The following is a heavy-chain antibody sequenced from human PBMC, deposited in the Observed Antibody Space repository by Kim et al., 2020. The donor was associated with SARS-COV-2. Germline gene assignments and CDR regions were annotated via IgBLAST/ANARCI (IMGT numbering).Heavy chain of an antibody. CDR1: GFTSDIYA. CDR2: FSLDGIRT. D-gene: IGHD3-16*01. CDR3: VRDTSPGGADV. J-gene: IGHJ6*02. Sequence: GGSLRLSCAASGFTSDIYAMHWVRQVPGKGLEWVSGFSLDGIRTDYADSVKGRFTVSRDNAKNSLYLEMNSLRVDDTALYFCVRDTSPGGADVWGQGTTVTVSS. V-gene: IGHV3-9*02.